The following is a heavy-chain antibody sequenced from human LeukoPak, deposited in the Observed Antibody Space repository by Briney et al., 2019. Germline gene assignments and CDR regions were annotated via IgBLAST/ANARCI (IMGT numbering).Heavy chain of an antibody. Sequence: GVSLRLSCAASGLTVSSNYMSWVRQAPGKGLEWVSLIYAGGSTYYADFVRGRFTISRDNSKNTLYLQMNSLTPEDTAVYYCARGFGKAAADVFGGYTMDVWGQGTTVIVSS. CDR3: ARGFGKAAADVFGGYTMDV. CDR1: GLTVSSNY. CDR2: IYAGGST. D-gene: IGHD6-13*01. J-gene: IGHJ6*02. V-gene: IGHV3-66*02.